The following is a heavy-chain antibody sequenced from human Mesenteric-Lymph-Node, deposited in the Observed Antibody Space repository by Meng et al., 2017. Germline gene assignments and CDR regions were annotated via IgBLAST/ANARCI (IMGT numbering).Heavy chain of an antibody. CDR2: IYYSGST. CDR3: AREYYYGSGSYYVPFDY. CDR1: GGSISSSSYY. V-gene: IGHV4-39*07. Sequence: ESLKISCTVSGGSISSSSYYWGWIRQPPGKGLEWIGSIYYSGSTYYNPSLKSRVTISVDTSKNQFSLKLSSVTAADTAVYYCAREYYYGSGSYYVPFDYWGQGTLVTVSS. J-gene: IGHJ4*02. D-gene: IGHD3-10*01.